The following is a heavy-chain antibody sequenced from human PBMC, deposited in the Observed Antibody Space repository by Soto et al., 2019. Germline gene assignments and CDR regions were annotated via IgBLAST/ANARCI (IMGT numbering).Heavy chain of an antibody. CDR2: ISSSSSYI. J-gene: IGHJ6*02. D-gene: IGHD3-3*01. CDR1: GFTFSSYS. Sequence: SLRLSCAASGFTFSSYSMNWVRQAPGKGLEWVSSISSSSSYIYYADSVKGRFTISRDNAKNSLYLQMNSLRAEDTAVYYCARGGGYDFWSGYYVSDYYYYGMDVWGQGTTVTVSS. CDR3: ARGGGYDFWSGYYVSDYYYYGMDV. V-gene: IGHV3-21*01.